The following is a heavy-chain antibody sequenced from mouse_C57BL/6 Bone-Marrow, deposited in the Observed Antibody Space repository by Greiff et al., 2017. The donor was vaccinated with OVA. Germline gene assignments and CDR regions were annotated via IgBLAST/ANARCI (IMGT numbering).Heavy chain of an antibody. V-gene: IGHV1-39*01. CDR3: ARLGITTVVDWYFDV. Sequence: EVKLKQSGPELVKPGASVKISCKASGYSFTDYNMNWVKQSNGKSLEWIGVINPNYGTTSYNQKFKGKATLTVDQSSSTAYMQLNSLTSEDSAVYYCARLGITTVVDWYFDVWGTGTTVTVSS. CDR1: GYSFTDYN. J-gene: IGHJ1*03. D-gene: IGHD1-1*01. CDR2: INPNYGTT.